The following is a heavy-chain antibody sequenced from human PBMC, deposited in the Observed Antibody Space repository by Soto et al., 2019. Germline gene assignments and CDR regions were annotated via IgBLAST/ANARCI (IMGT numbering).Heavy chain of an antibody. CDR3: AKLVECVGGVSVVAY. D-gene: IGHD3-16*01. J-gene: IGHJ4*02. V-gene: IGHV3-30*18. Sequence: QVQLVESGGGAVQSGGSLRLSCAASGFSFRSYGMHWVRQAPGRGLEWVALSSWDGRHEYYADSVKGRFTISRDNSQNTLIVEMHNLRPDDTAHYYWAKLVECVGGVSVVAYWGRGTLVTVSP. CDR2: SSWDGRHE. CDR1: GFSFRSYG.